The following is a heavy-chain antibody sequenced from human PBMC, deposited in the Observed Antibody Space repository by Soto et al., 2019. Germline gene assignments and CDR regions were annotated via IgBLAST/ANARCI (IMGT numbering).Heavy chain of an antibody. CDR1: GGSISSSSYY. J-gene: IGHJ4*02. CDR3: ARLWGMIVVDN. V-gene: IGHV4-39*01. CDR2: IYYSGST. Sequence: QLQLQESGPGLVKPSETLSLTCTVSGGSISSSSYYWGWIRQPPGKGLEWIGRIYYSGSTYYNPSLQSRVTISVDTSKNQFSLKLSSVTAADTAVYYCARLWGMIVVDNWGQGTLVTVSS. D-gene: IGHD3-22*01.